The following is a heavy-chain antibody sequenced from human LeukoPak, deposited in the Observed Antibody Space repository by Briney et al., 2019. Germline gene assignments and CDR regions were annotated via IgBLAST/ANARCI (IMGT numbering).Heavy chain of an antibody. CDR3: ARPHQWELGGNYYYYMDV. V-gene: IGHV4-38-2*02. CDR1: GYSMSSGYY. D-gene: IGHD1-26*01. J-gene: IGHJ6*03. CDR2: IYHSGST. Sequence: SETLSLTCTVSGYSMSSGYYWGWTRQPPGKGLEWIGSIYHSGSTYYNPSLKSRVTISVDTSKNQFSLKLSSVTAADTAVYYCARPHQWELGGNYYYYMDVWGKGTTVTVSS.